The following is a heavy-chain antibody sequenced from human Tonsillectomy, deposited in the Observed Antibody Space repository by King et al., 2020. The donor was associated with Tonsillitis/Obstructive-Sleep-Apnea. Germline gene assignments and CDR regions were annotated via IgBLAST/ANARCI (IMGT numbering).Heavy chain of an antibody. CDR2: IRSKAYGGTT. CDR3: TREENVVAAAGNDY. D-gene: IGHD6-13*01. V-gene: IGHV3-49*04. Sequence: VQLVESGGGLVQPGRSLRLSCTASGFTFGDYAMSWVRQAPGKGLEWVGFIRSKAYGGTTEYAASVKGRFTISRDDSKSIAYLQMNSLKTEDTAVYYCTREENVVAAAGNDYWGQGTLVTVSS. CDR1: GFTFGDYA. J-gene: IGHJ4*02.